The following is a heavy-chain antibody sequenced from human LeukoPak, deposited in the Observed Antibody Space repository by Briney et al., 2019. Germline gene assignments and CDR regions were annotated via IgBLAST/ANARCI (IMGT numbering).Heavy chain of an antibody. CDR3: AKDGAWLRFDD. CDR2: IKKDGSEK. V-gene: IGHV3-7*03. D-gene: IGHD5-12*01. J-gene: IGHJ4*02. CDR1: GFTFSSYF. Sequence: GGSLRLSCAASGFTFSSYFMSWVRQAPGKGLEWVANIKKDGSEKYYVDSVKGRFTISRDDSKNTLYLQVNNLRAEDTAVYYCAKDGAWLRFDDWGQGILVTVSS.